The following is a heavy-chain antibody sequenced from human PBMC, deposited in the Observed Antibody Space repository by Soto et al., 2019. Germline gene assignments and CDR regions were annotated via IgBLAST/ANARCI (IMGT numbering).Heavy chain of an antibody. CDR1: GYTFMDYG. J-gene: IGHJ4*02. CDR2: ISAYYGNT. V-gene: IGHV1-18*03. Sequence: QVQLVQSGAEVKKPGASVKVSCTASGYTFMDYGISWVRQAPGQGLEWMGWISAYYGNTSYSQKLQARVTTTTDTSTTTAYMELRSLRSGDMAVYYCARVGATTGRTSNDYWGQGTLVTVSS. CDR3: ARVGATTGRTSNDY. D-gene: IGHD1-26*01.